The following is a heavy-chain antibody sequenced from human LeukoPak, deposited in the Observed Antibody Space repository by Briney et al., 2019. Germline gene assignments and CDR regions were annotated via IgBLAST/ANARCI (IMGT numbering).Heavy chain of an antibody. CDR1: GFTFSSYS. V-gene: IGHV3-48*04. J-gene: IGHJ4*02. Sequence: GGSLRLSCAASGFTFSSYSMNWVRQAPGKGLEWVSYISSSSSTIYYADSVKGRFTISRDIAKNSLYLQMNSLRAEDTAVYYCARGYCSSTSCPRDYWGQGTLVTVSS. D-gene: IGHD2-2*01. CDR3: ARGYCSSTSCPRDY. CDR2: ISSSSSTI.